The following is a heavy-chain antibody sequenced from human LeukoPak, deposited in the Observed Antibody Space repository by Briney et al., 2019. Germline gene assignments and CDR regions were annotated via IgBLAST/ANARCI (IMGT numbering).Heavy chain of an antibody. CDR2: IYHSGST. V-gene: IGHV4-30-2*01. D-gene: IGHD5-18*01. Sequence: SETLSLTCAVSGGSISSGGYSWGWIRQPPGKGLEWIGYIYHSGSTYYNPSLKSRVTISVDRSKNQFSLKLSSVTAADTAVYYCARRDTAMVYFDYWGQGTLVTVSS. CDR3: ARRDTAMVYFDY. CDR1: GGSISSGGYS. J-gene: IGHJ4*02.